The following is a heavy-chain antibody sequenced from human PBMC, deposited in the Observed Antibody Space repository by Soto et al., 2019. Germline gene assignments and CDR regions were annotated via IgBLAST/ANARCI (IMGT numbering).Heavy chain of an antibody. Sequence: EVQLVESGGGLVQPGGSLKLSCAASGFTFSGSAMHWVRQASGKGLEWVGRIRSKANSYATAYAASVKGRFTISRDDSKNTAYLQMNSLKTEDTAVYYCTRPRYCSSTSCSRDYYYYGMDVWGQGTTVTVSS. CDR3: TRPRYCSSTSCSRDYYYYGMDV. CDR1: GFTFSGSA. D-gene: IGHD2-2*01. J-gene: IGHJ6*02. CDR2: IRSKANSYAT. V-gene: IGHV3-73*02.